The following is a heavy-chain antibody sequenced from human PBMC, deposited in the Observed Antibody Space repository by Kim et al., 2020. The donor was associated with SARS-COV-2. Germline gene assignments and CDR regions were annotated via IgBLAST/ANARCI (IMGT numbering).Heavy chain of an antibody. D-gene: IGHD3-9*01. CDR1: GGTFSSYA. CDR3: ARDSHSRRTITPDILTGYYKYAPFDY. Sequence: SVKVSCKASGGTFSSYAISWVRQAPGQGLEWIGGIIPIFGTANYAQKFQGRVTITADESTSTAYMELSSLRSEDTAVYYCARDSHSRRTITPDILTGYYKYAPFDYWGQGTLVTVSS. J-gene: IGHJ4*02. V-gene: IGHV1-69*13. CDR2: IIPIFGTA.